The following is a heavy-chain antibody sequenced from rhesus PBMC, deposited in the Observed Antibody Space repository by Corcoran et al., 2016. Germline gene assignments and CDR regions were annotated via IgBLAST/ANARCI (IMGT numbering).Heavy chain of an antibody. V-gene: IGHV4-122*02. CDR2: ITYSGST. Sequence: QVQLQEPGPGLVKPSETLSLTCAVSGGSIRSGYSSWSWILQPPRTGLEWSGSITYSGSTSYNPSLKSRVTISRDTSKNQFSLKLSSVTAADTAVYYCARQRAAAGTYYFDYWGQGVLVTVSS. D-gene: IGHD6-25*01. CDR1: GGSIRSGYSS. CDR3: ARQRAAAGTYYFDY. J-gene: IGHJ4*01.